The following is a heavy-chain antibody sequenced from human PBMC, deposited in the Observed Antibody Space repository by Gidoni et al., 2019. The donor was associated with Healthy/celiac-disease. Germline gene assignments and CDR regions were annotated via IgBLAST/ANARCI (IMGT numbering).Heavy chain of an antibody. V-gene: IGHV4-59*01. CDR3: ARGGRYCSGGSCYSGWFDP. Sequence: QVQLPESGPGLVKPSETLSLTCTVPGASISSYYWSWIRQPPGKGLEWIGYIYYSGSTNYNPSLKSRVTISVDTSKNQFSLKLSSVTAADTAVYYCARGGRYCSGGSCYSGWFDPWGQGTLVTVSS. CDR2: IYYSGST. D-gene: IGHD2-15*01. CDR1: GASISSYY. J-gene: IGHJ5*02.